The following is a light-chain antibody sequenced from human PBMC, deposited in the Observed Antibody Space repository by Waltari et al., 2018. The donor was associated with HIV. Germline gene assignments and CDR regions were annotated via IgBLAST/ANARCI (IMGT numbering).Light chain of an antibody. J-gene: IGLJ3*02. CDR3: CAYAGGWV. CDR2: DVT. Sequence: QSPLTPPRSVSGSPGQSVTTSCPGTSGVLGTYNFFSWSPHHPGTAPKLIIYDVTTRPSGVPDRFSGSKSANTASLTISGLRADDEADYYCCAYAGGWVFGGGTKVTVL. V-gene: IGLV2-11*01. CDR1: SGVLGTYNF.